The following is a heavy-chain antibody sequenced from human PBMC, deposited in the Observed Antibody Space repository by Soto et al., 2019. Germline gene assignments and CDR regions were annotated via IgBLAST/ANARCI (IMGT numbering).Heavy chain of an antibody. CDR1: GFIFKMYW. J-gene: IGHJ4*02. CDR3: TRGPRPISTGTGAY. Sequence: ALRLSCAASGFIFKMYWMHWVRQSPGKGLVWISRIYNDGTYSDYADSVRGRFTISRDNVNDTLYLQMNNLRAEDSGLYYCTRGPRPISTGTGAYWGQGTQVTVSS. D-gene: IGHD3-10*01. CDR2: IYNDGTYS. V-gene: IGHV3-74*01.